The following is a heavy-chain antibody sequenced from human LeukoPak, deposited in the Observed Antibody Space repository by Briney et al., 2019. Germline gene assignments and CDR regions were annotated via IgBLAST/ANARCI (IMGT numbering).Heavy chain of an antibody. V-gene: IGHV3-30*18. J-gene: IGHJ4*02. Sequence: PGGSLRLSCAASGFTFSSYGMHWVRQAPGKGLEWVAVISYDGSNKYYADSVKGRFTISRDNSKNTLYLQVNSLRAEDTAVYYCAKDGDYWGQGTLVTVSS. CDR1: GFTFSSYG. CDR2: ISYDGSNK. CDR3: AKDGDY.